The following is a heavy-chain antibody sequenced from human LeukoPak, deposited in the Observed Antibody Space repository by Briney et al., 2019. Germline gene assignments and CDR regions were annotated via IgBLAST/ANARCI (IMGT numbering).Heavy chain of an antibody. CDR1: GFTFDDYA. J-gene: IGHJ4*02. V-gene: IGHV3-9*01. D-gene: IGHD6-13*01. Sequence: PGRSLRLSCAASGFTFDDYAMPWVRQAPGKGLEWVSGISWNSGSIGYADSVKGRFTISRDNAKNSLYLQMNSLRAEDTALYYCAKDISSWYLFDYWGQGTLVTVSS. CDR3: AKDISSWYLFDY. CDR2: ISWNSGSI.